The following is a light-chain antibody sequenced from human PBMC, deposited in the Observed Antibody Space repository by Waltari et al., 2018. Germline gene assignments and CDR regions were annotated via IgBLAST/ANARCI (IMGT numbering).Light chain of an antibody. V-gene: IGKV2-28*01. CDR1: QSLLHSSGNTF. CDR2: LVS. J-gene: IGKJ1*01. Sequence: DIVMTQSPLSLSVTPGEPASISCRSSQSLLHSSGNTFLDWYLQKPGQSPQLRIYLVSNRASGVPDRFSGSGSGTDFTLKISRVEAEDVGVYFCMQARQTPWTFGQGTKVEIK. CDR3: MQARQTPWT.